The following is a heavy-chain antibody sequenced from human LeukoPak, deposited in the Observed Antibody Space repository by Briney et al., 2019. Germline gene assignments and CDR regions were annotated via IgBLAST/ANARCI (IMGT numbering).Heavy chain of an antibody. D-gene: IGHD6-13*01. CDR2: FNPDAGAG. CDR3: ARSGSNWSCDN. J-gene: IGHJ4*02. CDR1: GYTFTSYD. Sequence: ASVKVSCKASGYTFTSYDINWVRQATGQGLEWMGWFNPDAGAGRYSPKFQGRVTMTSDASAATFYMELTSLTSEDTAVYYCARSGSNWSCDNWGQGTLVTVSS. V-gene: IGHV1-8*01.